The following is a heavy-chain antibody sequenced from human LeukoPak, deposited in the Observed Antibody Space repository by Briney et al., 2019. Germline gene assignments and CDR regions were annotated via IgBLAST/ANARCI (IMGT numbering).Heavy chain of an antibody. D-gene: IGHD3-10*01. CDR2: IKSDGSST. V-gene: IGHV3-74*01. CDR1: GFTFSSYW. CDR3: ASGGYHGSGTYYTPY. J-gene: IGHJ4*02. Sequence: GGSLRLSCAASGFTFSSYWMHWVRQAPGKGLEWVSGIKSDGSSTNYADSVKGRFTISRDNAKNTLFLQMNSLRVEDTAVYYCASGGYHGSGTYYTPYWGQGTLVTVSS.